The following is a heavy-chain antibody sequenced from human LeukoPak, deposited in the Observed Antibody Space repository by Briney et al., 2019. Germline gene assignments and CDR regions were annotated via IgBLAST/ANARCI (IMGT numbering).Heavy chain of an antibody. D-gene: IGHD2-2*01. V-gene: IGHV1-24*01. CDR1: GYTLTELS. CDR2: FDPEDGET. J-gene: IGHJ5*02. CDR3: ARGHQVVPARGEWFDP. Sequence: ASVKVSCKVSGYTLTELSMHWVRQAPGKGLEWMGGFDPEDGETIYAQKFQGRVTMTEDTSTDTAYMELSSLRSEDTAVYYCARGHQVVPARGEWFDPWGQGTLVTVSS.